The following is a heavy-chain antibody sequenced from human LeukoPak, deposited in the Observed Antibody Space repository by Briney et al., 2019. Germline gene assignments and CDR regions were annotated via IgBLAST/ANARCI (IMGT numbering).Heavy chain of an antibody. CDR2: IRSKANSYAT. Sequence: GGSLKLSCAASGFTFSGSAMHWVRQASGKGLEWVGRIRSKANSYATAHAASVKGRFTISRDDSKNTAYLQMNSLKTEDTAVYYCTRRGSSGYLDYWGQGTLVTVSS. CDR3: TRRGSSGYLDY. V-gene: IGHV3-73*01. D-gene: IGHD3-22*01. J-gene: IGHJ4*02. CDR1: GFTFSGSA.